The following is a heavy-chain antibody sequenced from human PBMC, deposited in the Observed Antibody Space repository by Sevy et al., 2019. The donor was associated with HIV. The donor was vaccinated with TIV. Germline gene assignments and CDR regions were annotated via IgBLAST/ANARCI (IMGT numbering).Heavy chain of an antibody. D-gene: IGHD4-17*01. CDR3: ARVGSTVTYYGMDV. V-gene: IGHV4-59*13. CDR1: GGSISSYY. J-gene: IGHJ6*02. CDR2: IYYSGST. Sequence: SETLSLTCTVSGGSISSYYWSWIRQPPGKGLEWIGYIYYSGSTNYNPSLKSRVTISVDTSKNLFSLKLSSVTAADTAVYYCARVGSTVTYYGMDVWGQGTTVTVSS.